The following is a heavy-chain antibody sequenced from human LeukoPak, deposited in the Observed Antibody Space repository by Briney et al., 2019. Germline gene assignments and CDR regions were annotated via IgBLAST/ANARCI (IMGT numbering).Heavy chain of an antibody. V-gene: IGHV3-15*01. J-gene: IGHJ6*01. D-gene: IGHD1-26*01. Sequence: PGGSVSLSCAASGFTFSNDWMSWVRPAPGKGLEGVGRINRKTDGGQIEHAAPVKGRFTISRDDSKNTLYPQMNSRNTEDTAIYYCTTHRVGTTTPGYYGLDVWGQGTTVTVSS. CDR1: GFTFSNDW. CDR3: TTHRVGTTTPGYYGLDV. CDR2: INRKTDGGQI.